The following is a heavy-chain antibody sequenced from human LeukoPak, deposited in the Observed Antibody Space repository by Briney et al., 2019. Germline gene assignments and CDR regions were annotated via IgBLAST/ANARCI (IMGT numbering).Heavy chain of an antibody. CDR3: TTESKVVRGLIDY. V-gene: IGHV3-23*01. Sequence: GGSLRLSCAASGFTFSSYTMNWVRQAPGKGLEWVSVISGSGTSTDYADSVKGRFTISRDNSKNTPYLQMNSLKTEDTAVYYCTTESKVVRGLIDYWGQGTLVTVSS. CDR1: GFTFSSYT. D-gene: IGHD3-10*01. J-gene: IGHJ4*02. CDR2: ISGSGTST.